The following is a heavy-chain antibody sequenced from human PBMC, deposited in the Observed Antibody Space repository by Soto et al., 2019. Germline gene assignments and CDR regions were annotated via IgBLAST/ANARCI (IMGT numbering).Heavy chain of an antibody. Sequence: QVQLQQWGAGLLKPSETLSLTCAVYGGSFSGYYWTWIRQPPGTGLAWLGAINHSGSTNYNPSLKSRVTISVDTSKHQFSLKLTSVTAADTAVYYCARDKITGLFDYWGQGTLVTVSS. J-gene: IGHJ4*02. D-gene: IGHD2-8*02. CDR1: GGSFSGYY. CDR2: INHSGST. CDR3: ARDKITGLFDY. V-gene: IGHV4-34*01.